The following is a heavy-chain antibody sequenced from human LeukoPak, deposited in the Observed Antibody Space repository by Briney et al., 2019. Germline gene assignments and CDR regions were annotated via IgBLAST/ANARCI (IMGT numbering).Heavy chain of an antibody. CDR1: GGSISSYY. Sequence: SETLSLTCTVSGGSISSYYWSWIRQPAGKGLEWIGRIYSSGSTNYNPSLKSRVTMSVDTSKNQFSLRLSSVTAADTAVYYCARQIAAAGKAGFDYWGQGTPVTVSS. D-gene: IGHD6-13*01. J-gene: IGHJ4*02. V-gene: IGHV4-4*07. CDR2: IYSSGST. CDR3: ARQIAAAGKAGFDY.